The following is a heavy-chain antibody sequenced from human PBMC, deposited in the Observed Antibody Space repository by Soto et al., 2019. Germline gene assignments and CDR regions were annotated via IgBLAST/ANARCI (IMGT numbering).Heavy chain of an antibody. V-gene: IGHV4-31*03. D-gene: IGHD2-2*01. CDR3: ARETTYCSSTSCSNYYFDY. J-gene: IGHJ4*02. CDR1: GGSISSGGYY. CDR2: IYYSGST. Sequence: QVQLQESGPGLVKPSQTLSLTCTVSGGSISSGGYYWSWIRQHPGKGLEWIGYIYYSGSTYYNPSLKSRVTISVDTSKNQCSLKLSSVTAADTAVYYWARETTYCSSTSCSNYYFDYWGQGTLVTVSS.